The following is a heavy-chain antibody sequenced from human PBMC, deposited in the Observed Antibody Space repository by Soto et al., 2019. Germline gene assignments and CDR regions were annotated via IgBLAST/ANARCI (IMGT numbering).Heavy chain of an antibody. CDR1: GFTFSSYA. CDR2: ISGSGGST. Sequence: GGSLRLSCAASGFTFSSYAMSWVRQAPGKGLEWVSAISGSGGSTYYADSVKGRFTISRDNSKNTLYLQMNSLRAEDTAVYYCAKRKIVVVIPGYFDYWGQGTLVTVSS. CDR3: AKRKIVVVIPGYFDY. V-gene: IGHV3-23*01. D-gene: IGHD3-22*01. J-gene: IGHJ4*02.